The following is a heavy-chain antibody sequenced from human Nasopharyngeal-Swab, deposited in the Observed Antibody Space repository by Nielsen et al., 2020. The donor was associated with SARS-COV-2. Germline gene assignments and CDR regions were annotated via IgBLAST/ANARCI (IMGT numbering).Heavy chain of an antibody. CDR2: IKQDGSEK. D-gene: IGHD2-2*01. J-gene: IGHJ4*02. CDR1: GFTFSGHW. CDR3: ARVVPAAFDY. V-gene: IGHV3-7*01. Sequence: GESLKISCAASGFTFSGHWMSWVRQAPGKGLEWVANIKQDGSEKYYVDSVKGRFTISRDNAKNSLYLQMNSLRAEDTAVYYCARVVPAAFDYWGQGTLVTVSS.